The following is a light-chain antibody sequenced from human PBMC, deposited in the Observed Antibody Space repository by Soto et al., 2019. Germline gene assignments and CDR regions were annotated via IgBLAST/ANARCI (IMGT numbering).Light chain of an antibody. Sequence: QSVLTQPPSVSGAPGQRITISCTESSSNIGADFDVYWYQQLPGAAPKLLIYGNTNRPSGVPDRFSGSKSGTSASLAITGLQAEDEADYYCQSYDRSLTGVFGTGTKGTVL. CDR3: QSYDRSLTGV. J-gene: IGLJ1*01. CDR1: SSNIGADFD. CDR2: GNT. V-gene: IGLV1-40*01.